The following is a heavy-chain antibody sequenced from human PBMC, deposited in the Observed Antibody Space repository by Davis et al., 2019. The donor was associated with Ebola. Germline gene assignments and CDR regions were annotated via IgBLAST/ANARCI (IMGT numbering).Heavy chain of an antibody. CDR3: ARVLGFDLDY. CDR2: IYYSGST. V-gene: IGHV4-4*02. Sequence: GSLRLSCAASGFTFSSYWMHWVRQPPGKGLEWIGEIYYSGSTNYNPSLKSRVTISVDTSKNQFSLKLTSVTAADTAVYYCARVLGFDLDYWGQGTLVTVSS. J-gene: IGHJ4*02. D-gene: IGHD3-10*01. CDR1: GFTFSSYW.